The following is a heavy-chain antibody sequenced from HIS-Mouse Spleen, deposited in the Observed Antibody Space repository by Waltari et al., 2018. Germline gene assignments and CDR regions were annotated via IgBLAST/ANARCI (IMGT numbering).Heavy chain of an antibody. D-gene: IGHD6-13*01. CDR1: GGSLRSSRYS. CDR2: IYYSGST. J-gene: IGHJ2*01. CDR3: AREIPYSSSWYDWYFDL. V-gene: IGHV4-39*07. Sequence: QLQLQESGPGLVKPSETLSLTCPVSGGSLRSSRYSWGWIRQPPGKGLEWIGSIYYSGSTYYNPSLKSRVTISVDTSKNQFSLKLSSVTAADTAVYYCAREIPYSSSWYDWYFDLWGRGTLVTVSS.